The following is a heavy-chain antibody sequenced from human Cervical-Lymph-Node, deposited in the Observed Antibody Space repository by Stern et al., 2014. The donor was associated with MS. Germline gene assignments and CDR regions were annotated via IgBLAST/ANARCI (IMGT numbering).Heavy chain of an antibody. D-gene: IGHD6-13*01. CDR1: GYSFTSYW. CDR2: IYPGDSDT. J-gene: IGHJ1*01. V-gene: IGHV5-51*01. CDR3: ATLYSPSWYKYFRR. Sequence: EVQLVESGAEVKKPGESLKISCKGSGYSFTSYWIGWGRQMPGKSLEWMGIIYPGDSDTRYSPSFQGQVTISADKSINTAYLQWSSLKASDTAIYYCATLYSPSWYKYFRRWGQGTLVTVSS.